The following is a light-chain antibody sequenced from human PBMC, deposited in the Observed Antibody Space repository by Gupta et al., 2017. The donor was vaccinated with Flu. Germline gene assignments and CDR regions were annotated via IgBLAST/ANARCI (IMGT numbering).Light chain of an antibody. J-gene: IGKJ2*01. V-gene: IGKV1-39*01. CDR1: QNINTY. CDR2: GAS. Sequence: DIQMTQSPPSLSASVGDRVTITCRASQNINTYLNWYQQSPGKSPKLLIYGASSLESGVPSRFSGSGSGTNFILTISSLQAEDFATYYCQQTHSAPPTFGQGTKLDIK. CDR3: QQTHSAPPT.